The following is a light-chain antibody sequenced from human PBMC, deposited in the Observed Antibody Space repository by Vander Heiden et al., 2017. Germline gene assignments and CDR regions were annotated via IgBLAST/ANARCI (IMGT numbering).Light chain of an antibody. CDR1: RSNIGTNS. CDR3: AAWDDSLNGVV. Sequence: QSVLTQPPSASGTPGQGVTISCSGRRSNIGTNSVNWYQQPPGTAPKLLMYSNNHRPSGVPDRFSGSKSGTSASLAITGLQSEDEADYYCAAWDDSLNGVVFGGGTKLTVL. V-gene: IGLV1-44*01. CDR2: SNN. J-gene: IGLJ3*02.